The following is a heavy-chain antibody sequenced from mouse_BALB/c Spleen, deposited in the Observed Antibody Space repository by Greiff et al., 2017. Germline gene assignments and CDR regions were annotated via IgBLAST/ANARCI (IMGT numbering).Heavy chain of an antibody. CDR3: AKTGTFDY. D-gene: IGHD4-1*01. J-gene: IGHJ2*01. Sequence: LISRLSISKDNSKSQVFLKLNSLQTDDTATYYCAKTGTFDYWGQGTTLTVSS. V-gene: IGHV2-3*01.